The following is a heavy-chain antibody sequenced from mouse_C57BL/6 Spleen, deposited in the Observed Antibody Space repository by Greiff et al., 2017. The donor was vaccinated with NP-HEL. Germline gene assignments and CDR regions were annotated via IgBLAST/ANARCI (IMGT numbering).Heavy chain of an antibody. CDR1: GFTFSDYY. CDR2: INYDGSST. Sequence: EVQLQESEGGLVQPGSSMKLSCTASGFTFSDYYMAWVRQVPEKGLEWVANINYDGSSTYYLDSLKSRFIISRDNAKNILYLQMSSLKSEDTATYYCARDTYYRYFDVWGTGTTVTVSS. D-gene: IGHD2-12*01. V-gene: IGHV5-16*01. CDR3: ARDTYYRYFDV. J-gene: IGHJ1*03.